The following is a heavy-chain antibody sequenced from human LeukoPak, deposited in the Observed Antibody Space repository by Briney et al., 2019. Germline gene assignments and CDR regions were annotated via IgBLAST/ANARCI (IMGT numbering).Heavy chain of an antibody. CDR1: GFTFSTYG. D-gene: IGHD5-18*01. Sequence: PGGSLRLSCAASGFTFSTYGMHWVRQAPGKGLEWVALIRYDGNNKYYAESVKGRFTISRDNSKNTLYLQMNSLRAEDTAVYYCARENRYSYALDAFDIWGQGTMVTVSS. CDR2: IRYDGNNK. V-gene: IGHV3-30*02. CDR3: ARENRYSYALDAFDI. J-gene: IGHJ3*02.